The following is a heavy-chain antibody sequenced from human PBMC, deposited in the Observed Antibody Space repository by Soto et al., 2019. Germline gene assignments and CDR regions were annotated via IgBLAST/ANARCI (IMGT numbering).Heavy chain of an antibody. Sequence: QVQLVQSGAEVKKPGASVTVSCKSSGYTFSRHGINWVRQAPGQELEWMAWSGNTNYAQKFQGRLTLTTNPSTRTAYMELRRLRSDDTAVYYCARGADDFSSGSYYEYWGQGTLVTVSS. D-gene: IGHD3-3*01. V-gene: IGHV1-18*04. CDR1: GYTFSRHG. CDR2: SGNT. CDR3: ARGADDFSSGSYYEY. J-gene: IGHJ4*02.